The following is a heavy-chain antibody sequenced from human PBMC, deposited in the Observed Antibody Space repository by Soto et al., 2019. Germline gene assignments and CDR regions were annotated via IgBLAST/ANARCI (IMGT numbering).Heavy chain of an antibody. J-gene: IGHJ4*02. CDR3: ARDYYGSGSSFTFDY. CDR2: ISAYNGNT. V-gene: IGHV1-18*01. CDR1: GGTFSSYA. Sequence: ASVKVSCKASGGTFSSYAISWVRRAPGQGLEWMGWISAYNGNTNYAQKLQGRVTMTTDTSTSTAYMELRSLRSDDTAVYYCARDYYGSGSSFTFDYWGQGTLVTVSS. D-gene: IGHD3-10*01.